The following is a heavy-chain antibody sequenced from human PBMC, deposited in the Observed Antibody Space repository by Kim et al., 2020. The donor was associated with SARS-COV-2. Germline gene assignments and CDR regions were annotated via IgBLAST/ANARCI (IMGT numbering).Heavy chain of an antibody. CDR1: GGSISSGGYY. V-gene: IGHV4-31*03. CDR2: IYYSGST. CDR3: ARDTRDGYDKVDAFDI. J-gene: IGHJ3*02. D-gene: IGHD5-12*01. Sequence: SETLSLTCTVSGGSISSGGYYWSWIRQHPGKGLEWIGYIYYSGSTYYNPSLKSRVTISVDTSKNQFSLKLSSVTAADTAVYYCARDTRDGYDKVDAFDIWGQGTMVTVSS.